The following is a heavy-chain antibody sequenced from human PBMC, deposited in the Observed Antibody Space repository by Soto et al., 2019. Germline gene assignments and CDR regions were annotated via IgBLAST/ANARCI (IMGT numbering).Heavy chain of an antibody. CDR3: AKDVGGNPLFAAFDI. J-gene: IGHJ3*02. V-gene: IGHV3-30*18. CDR1: GFTFSSYG. D-gene: IGHD2-15*01. Sequence: QVQLVESGGGVVQPGRSLRLSCAASGFTFSSYGMHWVRQAPGKGLEWVAVISYDGSNKYYADSVKGRFTISRDNSKNTLYLQMNSLRAEDTAVYYCAKDVGGNPLFAAFDIWGQGTMVTVSS. CDR2: ISYDGSNK.